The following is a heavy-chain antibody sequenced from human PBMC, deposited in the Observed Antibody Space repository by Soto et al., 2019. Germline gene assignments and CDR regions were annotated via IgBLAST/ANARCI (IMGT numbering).Heavy chain of an antibody. Sequence: SVKVSCKASGGTFSSYAISWVRQAPGQGLEWMGGIIPIFGTANYAQKFQGRVTITADESTSTAYMELSSLRSEDTAVYYCAREQDDYYDSSGYSFGYWGQGTLVTVSS. CDR1: GGTFSSYA. D-gene: IGHD3-22*01. V-gene: IGHV1-69*13. CDR2: IIPIFGTA. CDR3: AREQDDYYDSSGYSFGY. J-gene: IGHJ4*02.